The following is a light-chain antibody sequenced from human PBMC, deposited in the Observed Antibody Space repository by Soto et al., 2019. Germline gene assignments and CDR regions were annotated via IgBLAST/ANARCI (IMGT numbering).Light chain of an antibody. CDR1: SSDVGGYNS. Sequence: QSVLTQPASVSVSPGQSITISCTGTSSDVGGYNSVSWYQQHPGKAPKLMIYDVSNRPSGVSNRFSGSKSGNTASLTISGLQAEDEADYHCSSYTSSSTPYVFGTGTKVTVL. CDR2: DVS. CDR3: SSYTSSSTPYV. V-gene: IGLV2-14*01. J-gene: IGLJ1*01.